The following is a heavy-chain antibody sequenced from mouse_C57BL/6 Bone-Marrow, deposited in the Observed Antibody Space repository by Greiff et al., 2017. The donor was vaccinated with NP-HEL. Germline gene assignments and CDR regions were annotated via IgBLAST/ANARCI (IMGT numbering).Heavy chain of an antibody. Sequence: EVKLVESGPVLVKPGASVKMSCKASGYTFTDYYMNWVKQSHGKSLEWIGVINPYNGGTSYNQKFKGKATLTVDKSSSTAYMELNSLTSEDSAVYYCARRDGSNFDYWGQGTTLTVSS. CDR3: ARRDGSNFDY. D-gene: IGHD2-3*01. CDR1: GYTFTDYY. V-gene: IGHV1-19*01. J-gene: IGHJ2*01. CDR2: INPYNGGT.